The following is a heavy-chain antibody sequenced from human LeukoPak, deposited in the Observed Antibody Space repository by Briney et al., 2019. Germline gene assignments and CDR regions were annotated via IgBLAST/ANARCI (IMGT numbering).Heavy chain of an antibody. CDR3: ARVVVSGTTFYGMDV. Sequence: SETLSLTCTVSGGSISSYYWSWIRQPPGKGLEWIGYIYYSGSTNYNPSLKSRATISVDTSKNQFSLKLSSVTAADTAVYYCARVVVSGTTFYGMDVWGQGTTVTVSS. J-gene: IGHJ6*02. CDR1: GGSISSYY. D-gene: IGHD2-21*01. V-gene: IGHV4-59*08. CDR2: IYYSGST.